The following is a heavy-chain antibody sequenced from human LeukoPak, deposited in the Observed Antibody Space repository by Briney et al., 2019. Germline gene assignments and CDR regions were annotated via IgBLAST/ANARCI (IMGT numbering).Heavy chain of an antibody. Sequence: GGSLRLSCATSGFSFSSYAMSWVRQAPGKGLEWVSAMSSSDDGRYYAASVRGRFTISRDTSRSTLYLQMNSLSAEDAAVYYCAKTRTIFGVVGYLDVWGKGTTVTVSS. CDR1: GFSFSSYA. V-gene: IGHV3-23*01. D-gene: IGHD3-3*01. CDR2: MSSSDDGR. CDR3: AKTRTIFGVVGYLDV. J-gene: IGHJ6*03.